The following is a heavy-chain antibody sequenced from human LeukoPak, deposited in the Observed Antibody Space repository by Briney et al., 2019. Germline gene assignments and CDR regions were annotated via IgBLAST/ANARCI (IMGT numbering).Heavy chain of an antibody. CDR1: GFPFSSYA. Sequence: GGSLRLSCAASGFPFSSYAMHWVRQAPGKGLEWVAVISYDGSNKYYADSVKGRFTISRDNSKNTLYLQMNSLRAEDTAVYYCARSGYDRHKQMDVWGQGTTVTVSS. CDR3: ARSGYDRHKQMDV. J-gene: IGHJ6*02. CDR2: ISYDGSNK. D-gene: IGHD5-12*01. V-gene: IGHV3-30*04.